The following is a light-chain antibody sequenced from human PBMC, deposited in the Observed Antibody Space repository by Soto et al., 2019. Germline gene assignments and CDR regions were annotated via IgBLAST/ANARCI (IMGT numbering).Light chain of an antibody. CDR1: SSDVGGYNY. J-gene: IGLJ2*01. V-gene: IGLV2-11*01. Sequence: QSALTQPRSVSGSPGQSVTISCTGTSSDVGGYNYVSWYQQHPGKAPKFMIYDVSKRPSGVPDRFSGSKSGNTASLTISGLQAEDEAHYYGCSYAGSYTLVFGGGTKLTVL. CDR2: DVS. CDR3: CSYAGSYTLV.